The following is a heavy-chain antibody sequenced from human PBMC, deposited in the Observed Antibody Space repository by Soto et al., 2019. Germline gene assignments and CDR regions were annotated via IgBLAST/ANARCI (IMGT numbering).Heavy chain of an antibody. CDR3: ARDGGEYSLDV. V-gene: IGHV3-11*01. J-gene: IGHJ6*02. D-gene: IGHD4-17*01. CDR2: IGSTGGTI. CDR1: GFTFRSYF. Sequence: GGSLRLSCEASGFTFRSYFMNWVRQAPGKGLQWVAHIGSTGGTIYYADSVKGRFAVSRDNAKNSLYLQLNSLRVDDTAIYYCARDGGEYSLDVWGQGTAVTVS.